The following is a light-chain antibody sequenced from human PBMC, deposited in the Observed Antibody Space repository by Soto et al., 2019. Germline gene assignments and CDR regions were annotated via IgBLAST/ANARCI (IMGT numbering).Light chain of an antibody. CDR3: TSYTTTSTLVL. J-gene: IGLJ2*01. CDR2: EVS. Sequence: QSTLTQPASVSGSPGQSITISCTGASSDVGGSKYVSWYQQHPGKAPKLMIYEVSRRPSGVSNRFSGSKSGNTASLTISGLRAEDEADYYCTSYTTTSTLVLFGGGTKLTVL. CDR1: SSDVGGSKY. V-gene: IGLV2-14*01.